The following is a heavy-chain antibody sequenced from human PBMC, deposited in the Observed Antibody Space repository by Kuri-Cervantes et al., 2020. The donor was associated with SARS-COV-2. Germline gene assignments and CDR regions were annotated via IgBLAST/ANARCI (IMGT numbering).Heavy chain of an antibody. D-gene: IGHD3-22*01. CDR1: GFTFDDYA. V-gene: IGHV3-9*01. CDR3: AREGYYDSSGYFDY. CDR2: ISWNSGSI. J-gene: IGHJ4*02. Sequence: GGSLRLSCAASGFTFDDYAMHWVRQAPGKGLEWVSGISWNSGSIGYADSVKGRFTISRDNAKNSLYLRMNSLRAEDTALYYCAREGYYDSSGYFDYWGQGTLVTVSS.